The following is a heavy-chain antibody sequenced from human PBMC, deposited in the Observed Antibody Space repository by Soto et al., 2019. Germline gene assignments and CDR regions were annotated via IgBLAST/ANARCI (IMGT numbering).Heavy chain of an antibody. D-gene: IGHD5-18*01. CDR2: ISTNGGST. Sequence: PGGSLRLSCSASGFTFSSYAMHWVRQAPGKGLEYVSSISTNGGSTHYAASVKGRFTVSRDDSKSSLYLQMNSLKIEDSAVYYCVRVSGSTEGYTYAHWGQGTLVTVSS. J-gene: IGHJ4*02. CDR3: VRVSGSTEGYTYAH. CDR1: GFTFSSYA. V-gene: IGHV3-64*04.